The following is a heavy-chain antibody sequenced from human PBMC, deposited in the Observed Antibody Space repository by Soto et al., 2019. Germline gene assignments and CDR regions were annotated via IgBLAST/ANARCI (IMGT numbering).Heavy chain of an antibody. CDR2: ISAYNGHT. J-gene: IGHJ4*02. V-gene: IGHV1-18*04. D-gene: IGHD1-7*01. Sequence: ASVKVSCKASGYTFTTYGISWVRQAPGQGLEWMGWISAYNGHTNYAQKLQGRVTMTTDTSTSTAYMELRSLRSDDTAVYCCARESGTTYTPDYWGQGTLVTVS. CDR1: GYTFTTYG. CDR3: ARESGTTYTPDY.